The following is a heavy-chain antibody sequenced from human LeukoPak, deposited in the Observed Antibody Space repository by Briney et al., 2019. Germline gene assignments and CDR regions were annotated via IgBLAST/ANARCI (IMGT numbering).Heavy chain of an antibody. D-gene: IGHD3-10*01. J-gene: IGHJ5*02. CDR2: INHNGST. CDR3: ARYSGESNWFDP. Sequence: KPSETLSLTCAVYGGSFSDYYWSWIRQPPDKGLEWIGEINHNGSTNYNPSLKSRVTMSVDTSKNQFSLKLISVTAADTAVYYCARYSGESNWFDPWGQGTLVTVSS. CDR1: GGSFSDYY. V-gene: IGHV4-34*01.